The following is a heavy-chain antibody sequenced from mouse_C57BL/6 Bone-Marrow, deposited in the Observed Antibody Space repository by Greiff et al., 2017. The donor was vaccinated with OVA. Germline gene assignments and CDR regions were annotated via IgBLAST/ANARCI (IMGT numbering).Heavy chain of an antibody. V-gene: IGHV3-6*01. Sequence: EVQLQESGPGLVKPSQSLSLTCSVTGYSITSGYYWNWIRQFPGNKLEWMGYISYDGSNNYNPSLKNRISITRDTSKNQFFLKLNSVTTEDTATYYCAREEIYYDYDGWYFDVWGTGTTVTVSS. D-gene: IGHD2-4*01. J-gene: IGHJ1*03. CDR2: ISYDGSN. CDR1: GYSITSGYY. CDR3: AREEIYYDYDGWYFDV.